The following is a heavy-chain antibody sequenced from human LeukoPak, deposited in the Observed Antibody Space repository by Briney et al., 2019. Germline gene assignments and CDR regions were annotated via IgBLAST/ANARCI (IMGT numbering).Heavy chain of an antibody. J-gene: IGHJ3*01. CDR3: AADGEYAFQV. V-gene: IGHV3-74*01. CDR2: IISDGITT. Sequence: TGGSLRLSCAASGLSFHNTWMHWIRQAPGKGLVWVSRIISDGITTTYADSVKGRFTISRDNAKNTMYLQMNSLRAEDTAVYYCAADGEYAFQVWGQGTMVTASS. CDR1: GLSFHNTW. D-gene: IGHD2/OR15-2a*01.